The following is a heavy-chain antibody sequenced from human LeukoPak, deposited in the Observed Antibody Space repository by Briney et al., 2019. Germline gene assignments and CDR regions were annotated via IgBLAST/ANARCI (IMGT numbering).Heavy chain of an antibody. D-gene: IGHD6-19*01. CDR2: ISTSSSTI. J-gene: IGHJ4*02. Sequence: GGSLRLSCAASGFTFSSYSMNWVRQAPGKGLEWVSYISTSSSTIYYADSVKGRFTISRDDAKISLYLQINSLRDEDTAVYYCARVGLAVAGSFAYWGQGTLVTVSS. V-gene: IGHV3-48*02. CDR1: GFTFSSYS. CDR3: ARVGLAVAGSFAY.